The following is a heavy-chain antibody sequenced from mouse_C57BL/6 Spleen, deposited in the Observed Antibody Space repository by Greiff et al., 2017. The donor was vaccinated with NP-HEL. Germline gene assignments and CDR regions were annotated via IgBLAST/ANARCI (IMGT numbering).Heavy chain of an antibody. V-gene: IGHV1-72*01. CDR3: ARSEIYYDYDGFAY. D-gene: IGHD2-4*01. CDR2: IDPNSGGT. CDR1: GYTFTSYW. Sequence: QVQLQQSGAELVQPGASVQLSCKASGYTFTSYWMHWVKQRPGRGLEWIGRIDPNSGGTKYNEKFKSKATLTVDKPSSTAYMQLSSLTSKDSAVYYCARSEIYYDYDGFAYWGQGTLVTVSA. J-gene: IGHJ3*01.